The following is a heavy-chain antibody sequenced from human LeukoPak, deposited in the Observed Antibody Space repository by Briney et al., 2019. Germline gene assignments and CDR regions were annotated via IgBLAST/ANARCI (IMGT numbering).Heavy chain of an antibody. V-gene: IGHV4-4*07. J-gene: IGHJ4*02. Sequence: PSETLSLTCTVSGCSISSYSWSWIRQPPGKGLEWIGRIYTSGSTNYNPSLKSRVSMSVDTSKNQFSPKLSSVTAADTAVYYCARHARDGYANFDFWGQGTLVTVSS. CDR3: ARHARDGYANFDF. CDR1: GCSISSYS. CDR2: IYTSGST. D-gene: IGHD5-12*01.